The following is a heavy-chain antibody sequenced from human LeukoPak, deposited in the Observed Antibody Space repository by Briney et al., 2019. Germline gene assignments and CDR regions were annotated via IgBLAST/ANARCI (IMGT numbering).Heavy chain of an antibody. CDR3: ARDPGTIPPYYFDY. Sequence: SETLSLTCAVSGDSFSSNKWWSWVRQPPGKGLEWLGEIYRSGSTNYNPSLNSRLTISLDKSKNQFFLNVSSVTAADTAVYYCARDPGTIPPYYFDYWGQGILVTVSS. J-gene: IGHJ4*02. V-gene: IGHV4-4*02. CDR1: GDSFSSNKW. D-gene: IGHD3-10*01. CDR2: IYRSGST.